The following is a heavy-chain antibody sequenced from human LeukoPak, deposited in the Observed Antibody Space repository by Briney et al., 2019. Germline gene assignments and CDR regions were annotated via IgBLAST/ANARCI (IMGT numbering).Heavy chain of an antibody. J-gene: IGHJ4*02. CDR2: MNPNSGNT. D-gene: IGHD6-6*01. Sequence: ASVKVSCKASGYTFSSYDINWVRQATGQGLEWMGWMNPNSGNTAYAQKFQGRGTVSRDTSISTAYMELSSLRSEDTAVYYCARLPKYSRPLDYWGQGTLVTVSS. CDR1: GYTFSSYD. V-gene: IGHV1-8*02. CDR3: ARLPKYSRPLDY.